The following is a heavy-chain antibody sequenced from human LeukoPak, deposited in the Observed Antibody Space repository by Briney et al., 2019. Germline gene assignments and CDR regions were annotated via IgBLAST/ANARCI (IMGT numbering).Heavy chain of an antibody. D-gene: IGHD3-3*02. Sequence: GGSLRLSCAASGFTSSSYAMSWVRQAPGKGLEWVSAISGSGGSTYYADSVKGRFTISRDSSKNTLYLQMNSLRAEDTAVYYCARLAARSYFDYWGQGTLVIVSS. CDR3: ARLAARSYFDY. CDR1: GFTSSSYA. V-gene: IGHV3-23*01. CDR2: ISGSGGST. J-gene: IGHJ4*02.